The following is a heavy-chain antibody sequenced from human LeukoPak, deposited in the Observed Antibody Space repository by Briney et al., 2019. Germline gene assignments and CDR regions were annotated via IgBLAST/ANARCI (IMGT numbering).Heavy chain of an antibody. CDR2: ISAYNGNT. J-gene: IGHJ6*02. CDR1: GYTFTSYG. CDR3: ARAAPFTMVRGPNIGLVSYYYYYYGMDV. V-gene: IGHV1-18*01. Sequence: GASVKVSCKASGYTFTSYGISWVRQAPGQGLEWMGWISAYNGNTNYAQKLQGRVTMTTDTSTSTVYMELRSLRSDDTAVYYCARAAPFTMVRGPNIGLVSYYYYYYGMDVWGQGTTVTVSS. D-gene: IGHD3-10*01.